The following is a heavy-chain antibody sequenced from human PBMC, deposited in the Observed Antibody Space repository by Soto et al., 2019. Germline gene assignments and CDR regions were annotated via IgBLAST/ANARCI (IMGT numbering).Heavy chain of an antibody. V-gene: IGHV3-53*05. CDR3: ARDRGMAAATEFDY. CDR1: GFTVSSNY. CDR2: IYSGGST. J-gene: IGHJ4*02. Sequence: GGSLRLSCAASGFTVSSNYMSWVRQAPGKGLEWVSVIYSGGSTYYADSVKGRFTISRDNSKNTLYLQMNSLRAEDTAVYYCARDRGMAAATEFDYWGQGTLVTVSS. D-gene: IGHD6-13*01.